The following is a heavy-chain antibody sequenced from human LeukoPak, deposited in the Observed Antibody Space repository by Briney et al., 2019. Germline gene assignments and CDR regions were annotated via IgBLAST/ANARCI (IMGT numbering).Heavy chain of an antibody. V-gene: IGHV4-4*07. Sequence: SETLSLTCTVSGGSISSYYWSWIRQPAGKGLEWIGRIYTSGSTNYNPSLKSRVTMSVDTSKNQFSLKLSSVTAADTAVYYCARGQPEYYYDSSGYRLLRYYFDYWGQGTLVTVSS. J-gene: IGHJ4*02. CDR2: IYTSGST. CDR1: GGSISSYY. CDR3: ARGQPEYYYDSSGYRLLRYYFDY. D-gene: IGHD3-22*01.